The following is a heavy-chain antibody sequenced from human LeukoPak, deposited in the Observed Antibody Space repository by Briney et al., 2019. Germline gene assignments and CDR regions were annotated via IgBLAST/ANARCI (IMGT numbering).Heavy chain of an antibody. CDR2: IYTSGST. Sequence: SETLSLTCTASGGSVSSYYGSWIRQPAGKGLEWVGRIYTSGSTNYNPSLKSRVAMSIDTSKNQLFLKLSSVTAADTAVYYCARGGFLGGYYTYFDYWGQGTLVTVSS. CDR3: ARGGFLGGYYTYFDY. D-gene: IGHD3-3*01. J-gene: IGHJ4*02. CDR1: GGSVSSYY. V-gene: IGHV4-4*07.